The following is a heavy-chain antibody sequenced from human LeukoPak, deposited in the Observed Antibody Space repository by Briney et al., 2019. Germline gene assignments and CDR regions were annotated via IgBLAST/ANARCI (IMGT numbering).Heavy chain of an antibody. D-gene: IGHD3-10*01. CDR2: IYHSGTT. CDR1: GTSISISNW. Sequence: PWETLSLTCAVSGTSISISNWWTWVRQPPGKGLEWIGEIYHSGTTNYNPSLKSRVTISLDKSRNQFSLNLNSVFAADTAVYYCARSYFGSGTFNGFDYWGQGTLVTVSS. CDR3: ARSYFGSGTFNGFDY. J-gene: IGHJ4*02. V-gene: IGHV4-4*02.